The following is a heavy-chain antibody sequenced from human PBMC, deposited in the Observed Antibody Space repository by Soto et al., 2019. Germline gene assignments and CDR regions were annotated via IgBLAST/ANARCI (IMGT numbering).Heavy chain of an antibody. CDR1: GFTFSSYA. CDR2: ISGSGGST. J-gene: IGHJ6*02. V-gene: IGHV3-23*01. CDR3: ANTAQYYDILTGYFYYYGMDV. D-gene: IGHD3-9*01. Sequence: GGSLRLSCAASGFTFSSYAMSWVRQAPGKGLEWVSAISGSGGSTYYADSVKGRFTISRDNSKNTLYLQMNSLRAEDTAVYYCANTAQYYDILTGYFYYYGMDVWGQGTTVTVSS.